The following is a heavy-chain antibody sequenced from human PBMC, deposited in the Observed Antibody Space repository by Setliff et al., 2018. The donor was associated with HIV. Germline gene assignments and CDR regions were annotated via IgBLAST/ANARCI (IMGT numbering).Heavy chain of an antibody. CDR1: GGSISRSTHH. CDR3: ARGSRNYYGSGALDY. V-gene: IGHV4-39*07. CDR2: LSSKGQA. J-gene: IGHJ4*02. Sequence: SETLSLTCTVSGGSISRSTHHWAWIRQPPGKGLEWIGALSSKGQAYYNPSLKSRVAISIDSSKNLFSLRLDSLTAADTAVYHCARGSRNYYGSGALDYWGQGTLVTVSS. D-gene: IGHD3-10*01.